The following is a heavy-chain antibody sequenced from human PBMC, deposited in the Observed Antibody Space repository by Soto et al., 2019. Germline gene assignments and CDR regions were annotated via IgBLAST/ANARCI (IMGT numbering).Heavy chain of an antibody. J-gene: IGHJ4*02. D-gene: IGHD6-19*01. V-gene: IGHV3-23*01. CDR1: GFTFSSYA. CDR2: ISGSGGST. CDR3: AKDSDIAVAGTRGGSFY. Sequence: GGSLRLSCAASGFTFSSYAMSWVRQAPGKGLEWVSAISGSGGSTYYADSVKGRFTISRDNSKNTLYLQMNSLRAEDTAVYYCAKDSDIAVAGTRGGSFYWGQGTLVTVSS.